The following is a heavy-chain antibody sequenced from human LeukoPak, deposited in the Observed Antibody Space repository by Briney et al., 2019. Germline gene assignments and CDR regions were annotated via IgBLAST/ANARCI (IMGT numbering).Heavy chain of an antibody. CDR3: ARGRTTVTTGGSYWFDP. CDR2: MNPNSGNT. J-gene: IGHJ5*02. D-gene: IGHD4-11*01. CDR1: GYTFTSYD. V-gene: IGHV1-8*03. Sequence: ASVKVSCKASGYTFTSYDINWVRQATGQGLEWMGWMNPNSGNTGYAQKFQGRVTITRNTSISTAYMELSSLRSEDTAVYYCARGRTTVTTGGSYWFDPWGQGTLVT.